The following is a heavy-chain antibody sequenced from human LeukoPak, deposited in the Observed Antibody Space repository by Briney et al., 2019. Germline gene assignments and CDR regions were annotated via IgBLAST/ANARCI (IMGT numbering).Heavy chain of an antibody. CDR2: INPSGGST. J-gene: IGHJ4*02. CDR3: ASPQVEWELDY. D-gene: IGHD1-26*01. CDR1: GYTFTSYY. V-gene: IGHV1-46*01. Sequence: ASVKVSCKASGYTFTSYYMHWVRQAPGQGLEWMGIINPSGGSTSYALKFQGRVTMTRDTSTSTVYMELSSLRSEDTAVYYCASPQVEWELDYWGQGTLVTVSS.